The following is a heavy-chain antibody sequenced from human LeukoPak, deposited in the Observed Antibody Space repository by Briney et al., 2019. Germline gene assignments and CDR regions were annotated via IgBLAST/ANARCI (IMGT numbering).Heavy chain of an antibody. D-gene: IGHD6-19*01. CDR2: INHSGST. J-gene: IGHJ5*02. CDR1: GGSFSGYY. Sequence: PSETLSLTCAVYGGSFSGYYWSWIRQPPGKGLEWIGEINHSGSTNYNPSLKSRVTISVDTSKNQFSLKLSSVTAADTAVCYCARGGYSSGWYRWFDPWGQGTLVTVSS. CDR3: ARGGYSSGWYRWFDP. V-gene: IGHV4-34*01.